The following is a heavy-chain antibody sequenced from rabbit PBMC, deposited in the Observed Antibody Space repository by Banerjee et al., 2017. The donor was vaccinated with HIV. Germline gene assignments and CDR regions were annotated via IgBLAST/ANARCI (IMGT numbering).Heavy chain of an antibody. J-gene: IGHJ4*01. CDR1: GFDFSSYG. CDR2: IDPVFGST. Sequence: QEQLVESGGGLVQPGGSLKLSCKASGFDFSSYGVSWVRQAPGKGLEWIGYIDPVFGSTYYASWVNGRFTISSHNAQNTLYLQLNSLTAADTATYFCARGYDYAGDGYGLWGQGTLVTDS. D-gene: IGHD4-2*01. CDR3: ARGYDYAGDGYGL. V-gene: IGHV1S47*01.